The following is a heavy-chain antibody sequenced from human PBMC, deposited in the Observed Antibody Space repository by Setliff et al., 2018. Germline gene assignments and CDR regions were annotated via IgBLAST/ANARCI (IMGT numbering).Heavy chain of an antibody. CDR3: AKDRMATTPRAYFDY. V-gene: IGHV3-30*04. J-gene: IGHJ4*02. D-gene: IGHD1-1*01. CDR2: ISYDGTIT. CDR1: GFLYSNNA. Sequence: PGGSLRLSCAASGFLYSNNAFHWVRQTPGKGLEWVAVISYDGTITHYVDSVKGRFSISRDNSQNTLYLQMNSLRAEDTAVYYCAKDRMATTPRAYFDYWGQGTLVTVSS.